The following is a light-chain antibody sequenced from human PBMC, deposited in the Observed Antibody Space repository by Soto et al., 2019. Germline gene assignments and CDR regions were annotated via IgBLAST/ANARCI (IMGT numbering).Light chain of an antibody. V-gene: IGLV3-21*04. J-gene: IGLJ2*01. CDR3: QVWDSSSDHVV. CDR1: NIGSKS. Sequence: SYELTQPPSVSVAPGQTARITCGGNNIGSKSVHWYQQKPGQAPVLVIYYDSDRPSGIPERCSGSNSGNTATLTISRCEAGDEADYYCQVWDSSSDHVVFGGGTKLTVL. CDR2: YDS.